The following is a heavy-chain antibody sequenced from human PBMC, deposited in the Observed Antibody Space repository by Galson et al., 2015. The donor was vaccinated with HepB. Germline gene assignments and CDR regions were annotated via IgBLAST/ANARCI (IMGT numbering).Heavy chain of an antibody. CDR2: ISSSSSTI. J-gene: IGHJ6*02. CDR3: ARELDYDILTPHYYYYGMDV. V-gene: IGHV3-48*04. Sequence: SLRLSCAASGFTFSSYSMNWVRQAPGKGLEWVSYISSSSSTIYYADSVKGRFTISRDNAKNSLYLQMNSLRAEDTAVYYCARELDYDILTPHYYYYGMDVWGQGTTVTVSS. D-gene: IGHD3-9*01. CDR1: GFTFSSYS.